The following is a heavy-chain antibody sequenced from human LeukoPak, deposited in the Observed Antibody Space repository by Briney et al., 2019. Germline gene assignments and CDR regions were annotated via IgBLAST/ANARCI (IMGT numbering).Heavy chain of an antibody. V-gene: IGHV4-59*08. CDR2: ISYSGGNI. CDR3: ARHGFLRGLYYYMDG. J-gene: IGHJ6*03. Sequence: SETLSLTCTVSGGSISGYYWSWIRQPPGKGLEWIGFISYSGGNINYNPSLKSRVTISVQTSKNKFSLKLTSVTAADTAMYYCARHGFLRGLYYYMDGWGKGTTVTVSS. D-gene: IGHD3-10*01. CDR1: GGSISGYY.